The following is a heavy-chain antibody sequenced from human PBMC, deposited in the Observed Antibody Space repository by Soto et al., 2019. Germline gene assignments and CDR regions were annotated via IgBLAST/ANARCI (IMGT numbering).Heavy chain of an antibody. CDR2: VYYRGRS. Sequence: TSETLSLTCTVSGGSVSNSNYYWGWIRQSPGKGLEWIGSVYYRGRSYSKSSVKSRVTISVDTSKNQFSLNLNSVTASDTAVYFCVSQRTSVLTQAYFDYWGPGALVTVSS. CDR1: GGSVSNSNYY. V-gene: IGHV4-39*01. D-gene: IGHD2-8*01. J-gene: IGHJ4*02. CDR3: VSQRTSVLTQAYFDY.